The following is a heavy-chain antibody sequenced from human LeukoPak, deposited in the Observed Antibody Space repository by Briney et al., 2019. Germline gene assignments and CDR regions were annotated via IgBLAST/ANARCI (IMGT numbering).Heavy chain of an antibody. Sequence: SETLSLNCTVSGGSIRSYYWSWIRQPPGKGLEWIGYKYYTGSTNYNPSLRSRVTISVDTSKNQFSLKLSSVTAADTALYYCARVDSSGWCFDYWGQGNLVTVSS. CDR3: ARVDSSGWCFDY. J-gene: IGHJ4*02. CDR2: KYYTGST. CDR1: GGSIRSYY. V-gene: IGHV4-59*01. D-gene: IGHD6-19*01.